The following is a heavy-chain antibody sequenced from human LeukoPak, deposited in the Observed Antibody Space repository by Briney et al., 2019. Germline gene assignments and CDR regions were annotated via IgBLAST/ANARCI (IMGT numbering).Heavy chain of an antibody. J-gene: IGHJ4*02. CDR2: IRYDGSNK. CDR3: AKARYSGIPYGYFDY. V-gene: IGHV3-30*02. Sequence: GGSLRLSCAASGFTFSTNGMHWVRQAPGKGLEWVAFIRYDGSNKYYADSVKGRFTISRDNSKNTLYLQMNSLRAEDKAVYYCAKARYSGIPYGYFDYWGQGTLVTVSS. D-gene: IGHD1-26*01. CDR1: GFTFSTNG.